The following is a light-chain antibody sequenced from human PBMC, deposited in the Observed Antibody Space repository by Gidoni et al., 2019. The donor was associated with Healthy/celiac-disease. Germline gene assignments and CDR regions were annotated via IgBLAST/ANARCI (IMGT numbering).Light chain of an antibody. V-gene: IGKV3-15*01. CDR1: QSVSSN. CDR2: GAS. CDR3: QQYNNWTPWT. J-gene: IGKJ1*01. Sequence: IVMTPSPATLSVSPGERATLSCRASQSVSSNLDWYQQKPGQAPRLLIYGASTRATGIPARLSGSGSGTEFTLTISSLQSEDFAVYYCQQYNNWTPWTFGQGTKVEIK.